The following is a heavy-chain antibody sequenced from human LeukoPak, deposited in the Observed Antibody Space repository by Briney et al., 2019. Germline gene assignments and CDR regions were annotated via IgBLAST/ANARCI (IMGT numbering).Heavy chain of an antibody. D-gene: IGHD2-2*01. CDR3: ARGYCSSTSCYPFFDY. V-gene: IGHV1-2*02. CDR1: GYTFTGYY. CDR2: INTNSGGT. J-gene: IGHJ4*02. Sequence: GASVKVSCKASGYTFTGYYIHWVRQAPGQGLEWMGWINTNSGGTNYAQKFQGRVTMTRDTSISTAYMELSRLRSDDTAMYYCARGYCSSTSCYPFFDYWGQGTLVTVSS.